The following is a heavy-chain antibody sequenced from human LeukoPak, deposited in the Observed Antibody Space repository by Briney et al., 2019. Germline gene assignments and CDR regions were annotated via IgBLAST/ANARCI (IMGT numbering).Heavy chain of an antibody. D-gene: IGHD3-22*01. Sequence: PGGSLRLSCAASGYTFSRYSMNWVRQAPAKGLEWVASISCTSTFIYSAASVKGRFTISKDTAKNSLFLQMNSLRAEDTAIYYCARDYFDSSDYPQTYYYYYMDVWGKGTTVAVSS. V-gene: IGHV3-21*01. CDR1: GYTFSRYS. J-gene: IGHJ6*03. CDR3: ARDYFDSSDYPQTYYYYYMDV. CDR2: ISCTSTFI.